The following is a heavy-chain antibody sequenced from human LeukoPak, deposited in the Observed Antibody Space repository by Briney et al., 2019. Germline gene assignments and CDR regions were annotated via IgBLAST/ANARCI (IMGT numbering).Heavy chain of an antibody. Sequence: GGSLRLSCAASGFTFGSCWMNWVRQTPGKGLEWVANINQDGSQKFYVDSVKGRFTISRDNANNSLYLQMNSLRAEDTAVYYCARRNAMDVWGQGTTVIVFS. V-gene: IGHV3-7*03. J-gene: IGHJ6*02. CDR3: ARRNAMDV. CDR1: GFTFGSCW. CDR2: INQDGSQK.